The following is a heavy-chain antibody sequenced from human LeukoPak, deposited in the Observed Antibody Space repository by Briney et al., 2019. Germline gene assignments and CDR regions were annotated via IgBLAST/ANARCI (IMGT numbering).Heavy chain of an antibody. CDR2: IYYSGST. Sequence: PSETLSLTCTVSGGSISSYYWSWIRQPPGKGLEWIGYIYYSGSTNYNPSLKSRVTISVDTSKNQFSLKLSSVTAADTAVYYCARLCSGWSPNWFDPWGQGTLVTVSS. CDR1: GGSISSYY. CDR3: ARLCSGWSPNWFDP. D-gene: IGHD6-19*01. J-gene: IGHJ5*02. V-gene: IGHV4-59*08.